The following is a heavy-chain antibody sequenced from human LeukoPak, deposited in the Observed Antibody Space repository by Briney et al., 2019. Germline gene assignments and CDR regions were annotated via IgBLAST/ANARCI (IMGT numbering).Heavy chain of an antibody. CDR2: MNPNSGNT. Sequence: ASVKVSCKASGYTFTSYDINWVRQATGQGLEWMGWMNPNSGNTGYAQKFQGRVTITADKSTNTAHMELSSLRSEDTAVYYCAREGIAAAALEDYWGQGTLVTVSS. D-gene: IGHD6-13*01. CDR1: GYTFTSYD. V-gene: IGHV1-8*03. CDR3: AREGIAAAALEDY. J-gene: IGHJ4*02.